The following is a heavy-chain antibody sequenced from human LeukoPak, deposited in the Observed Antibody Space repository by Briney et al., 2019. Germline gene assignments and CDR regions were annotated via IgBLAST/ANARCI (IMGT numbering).Heavy chain of an antibody. D-gene: IGHD6-13*01. CDR3: ARREGSSWPPYNWFDP. J-gene: IGHJ5*02. CDR2: IYPGDSDT. CDR1: GYSFTSYW. Sequence: GESLKISCKGSGYSFTSYWVGWVRQMPGKGLEWMGIIYPGDSDTRYSPSFQGQVTISADKSISTAYLQWSSLKASDTAMYYCARREGSSWPPYNWFDPWGQGTLVTVSS. V-gene: IGHV5-51*01.